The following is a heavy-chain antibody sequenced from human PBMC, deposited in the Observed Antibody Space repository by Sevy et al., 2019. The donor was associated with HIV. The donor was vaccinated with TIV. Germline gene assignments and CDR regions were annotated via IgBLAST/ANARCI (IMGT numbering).Heavy chain of an antibody. Sequence: GGSLRLSCAASGFTFNFHGMHWVRQAPGKGLEWVASIWHDGSNKYIADSVKGRFTMSRDNSKNTLFLQRNSLTVEDTAVYYCARETDNSSRSFDPWGQGTLVTVSS. CDR1: GFTFNFHG. D-gene: IGHD4-4*01. V-gene: IGHV3-30*02. CDR2: IWHDGSNK. CDR3: ARETDNSSRSFDP. J-gene: IGHJ5*02.